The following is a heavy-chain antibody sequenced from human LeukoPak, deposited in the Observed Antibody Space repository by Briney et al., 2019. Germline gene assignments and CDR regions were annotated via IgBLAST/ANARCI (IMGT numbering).Heavy chain of an antibody. D-gene: IGHD6-13*01. CDR3: ATDLGSHIYSSSWYRYSRPFDP. CDR2: FDPEDGET. Sequence: ASVKVSCKVSGYTLTELSMHWVRQAPGKGLEWMGGFDPEDGETIYAQKFQGRVTMTEDTSTDTAYMELSSLRSEDTAVYYCATDLGSHIYSSSWYRYSRPFDPWGQGTLVTVSS. J-gene: IGHJ5*02. V-gene: IGHV1-24*01. CDR1: GYTLTELS.